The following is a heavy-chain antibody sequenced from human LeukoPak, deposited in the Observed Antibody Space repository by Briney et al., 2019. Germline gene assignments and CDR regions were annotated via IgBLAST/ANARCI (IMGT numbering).Heavy chain of an antibody. V-gene: IGHV3-48*01. D-gene: IGHD6-6*01. CDR2: ISSSSSTI. CDR3: ARVRDSSSSWPFDY. Sequence: GGSLRLSCAASGFTFSSYSMNWVRQAPGKGLEWVSYISSSSSTIYYADSVKGRFTISRDNAKNSLYLQMNSLRAEDTAVYYCARVRDSSSSWPFDYWGQGTLVTVSS. CDR1: GFTFSSYS. J-gene: IGHJ4*02.